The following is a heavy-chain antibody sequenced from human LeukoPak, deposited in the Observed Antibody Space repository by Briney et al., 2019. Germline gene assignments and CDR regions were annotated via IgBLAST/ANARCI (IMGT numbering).Heavy chain of an antibody. Sequence: GGSLRLSGAASGFNFTNYSMNWVRQAPGKGLEWVSSIHSSSGSIYYADSLKGRFTISRDNAKNSLYLQMNSLRAEDTAVYYCARDLAWDAFDIWGQGTMVTVSS. CDR2: IHSSSGSI. CDR3: ARDLAWDAFDI. CDR1: GFNFTNYS. V-gene: IGHV3-21*01. J-gene: IGHJ3*02.